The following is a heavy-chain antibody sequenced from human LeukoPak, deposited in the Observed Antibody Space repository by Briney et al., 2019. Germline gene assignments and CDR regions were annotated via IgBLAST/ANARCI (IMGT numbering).Heavy chain of an antibody. D-gene: IGHD2/OR15-2a*01. Sequence: SETLSLTRTVSVGSISSYYWSWMRHPPGKGLECIGYIYYCRSTNYSTSLKSRVTISVDTSKNQFSLKLSSVTPAGTAVYDCAVSPGNEYYPYYCMDVWGKGTTVTVSS. CDR1: VGSISSYY. J-gene: IGHJ6*03. CDR2: IYYCRST. V-gene: IGHV4-59*01. CDR3: AVSPGNEYYPYYCMDV.